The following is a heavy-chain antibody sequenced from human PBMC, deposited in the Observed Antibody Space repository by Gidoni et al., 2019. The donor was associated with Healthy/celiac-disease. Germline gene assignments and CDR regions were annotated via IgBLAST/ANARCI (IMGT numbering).Heavy chain of an antibody. Sequence: FTISRDNAKNSLYLQMNSLRAEDTALYYCAKDTGAGGSSWYLHAFDIWGQGTMVTVSS. CDR3: AKDTGAGGSSWYLHAFDI. D-gene: IGHD6-13*01. V-gene: IGHV3-9*01. J-gene: IGHJ3*02.